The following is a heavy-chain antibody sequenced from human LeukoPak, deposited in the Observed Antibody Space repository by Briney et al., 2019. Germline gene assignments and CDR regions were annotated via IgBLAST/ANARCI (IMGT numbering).Heavy chain of an antibody. D-gene: IGHD2/OR15-2a*01. CDR2: IYYSGST. Sequence: PSETLSLTCTVSGGSISAISGGPYYWGWIRQPPGKGLEWIGSIYYSGSTYYNPSLKSRVTISVDTSKNQFSLKLSSVTAADTAVYYCARDEISYDAFDIWGQGTMVTVSS. J-gene: IGHJ3*02. CDR1: GGSISAISGGPYY. CDR3: ARDEISYDAFDI. V-gene: IGHV4-39*01.